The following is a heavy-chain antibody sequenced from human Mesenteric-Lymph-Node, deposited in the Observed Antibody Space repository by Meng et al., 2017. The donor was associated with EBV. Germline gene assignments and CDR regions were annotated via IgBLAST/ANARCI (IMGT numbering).Heavy chain of an antibody. J-gene: IGHJ1*01. D-gene: IGHD6-13*01. CDR2: ISYDGSNK. Sequence: QVQLVESGGGVVQPGRSLRLSCAASGFTFSSYGMHWVRQTPGKGLEWVAVISYDGSNKYYADSVKGRFTISRDNSKNTLYLQMNSLRAEDTAVYYCAKDISSSWYGLGSFQHWSQGTLVNVSS. CDR3: AKDISSSWYGLGSFQH. V-gene: IGHV3-30*18. CDR1: GFTFSSYG.